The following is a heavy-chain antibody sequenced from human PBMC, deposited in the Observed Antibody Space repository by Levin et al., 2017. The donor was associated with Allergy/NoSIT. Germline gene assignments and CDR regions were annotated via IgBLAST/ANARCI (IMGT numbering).Heavy chain of an antibody. D-gene: IGHD5-24*01. CDR2: IIPILGIA. J-gene: IGHJ6*02. V-gene: IGHV1-69*02. CDR3: ARGPRRDGYNWYFYYGMDV. Sequence: SVKVSCKASGGTFTNYTVNWVRHAPGQGLEWMGRIIPILGIANYAQKFEGRVTITADRSATTANMELSSLRSEDTAVYYCARGPRRDGYNWYFYYGMDVWGPGTTVTVSS. CDR1: GGTFTNYT.